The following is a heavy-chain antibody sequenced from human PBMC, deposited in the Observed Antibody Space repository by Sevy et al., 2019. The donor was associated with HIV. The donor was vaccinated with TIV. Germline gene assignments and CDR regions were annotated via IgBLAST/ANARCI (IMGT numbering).Heavy chain of an antibody. J-gene: IGHJ4*02. CDR1: GGSISSYY. CDR2: IYYSGST. Sequence: SETLSLTCTVSGGSISSYYWSWIRQPPGKGLEWIGYIYYSGSTNYNPSLKSRVTISVDTSKNRFSLKLSSVTAADTAVYYCARSRLYYYGSGSYFPHYYFDYWGQGTLVTVSS. V-gene: IGHV4-59*01. D-gene: IGHD3-10*01. CDR3: ARSRLYYYGSGSYFPHYYFDY.